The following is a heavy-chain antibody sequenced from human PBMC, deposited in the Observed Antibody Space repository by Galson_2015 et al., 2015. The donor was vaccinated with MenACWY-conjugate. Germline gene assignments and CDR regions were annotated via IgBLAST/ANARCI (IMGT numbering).Heavy chain of an antibody. D-gene: IGHD3-16*01. Sequence: SVKVSCKASGYSFTIYSIHWVRQAPGQRLEWMGWINVDNGNTQYSQNFQGRVTITRDTSATTVYMELSSLTSEDTAVCYRARSYVPGSDRKNYYMDVWGRGTTVTVSS. CDR1: GYSFTIYS. CDR2: INVDNGNT. J-gene: IGHJ6*03. CDR3: ARSYVPGSDRKNYYMDV. V-gene: IGHV1-3*01.